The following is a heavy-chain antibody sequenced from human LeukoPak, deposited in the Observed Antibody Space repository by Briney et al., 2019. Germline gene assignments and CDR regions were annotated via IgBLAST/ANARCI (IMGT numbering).Heavy chain of an antibody. Sequence: PSETLSLTCTVSGYSISSGYYWGWIRQPPGKGLEWIGSIYHSGSTYYNPSLKSRVTISVDTSKNQFSLKLSSVTAADTAVYYCARRRVRGVTLKAWFDPWGQGTLVTVSS. CDR1: GYSISSGYY. CDR2: IYHSGST. J-gene: IGHJ5*02. CDR3: ARRRVRGVTLKAWFDP. V-gene: IGHV4-38-2*02. D-gene: IGHD3-10*01.